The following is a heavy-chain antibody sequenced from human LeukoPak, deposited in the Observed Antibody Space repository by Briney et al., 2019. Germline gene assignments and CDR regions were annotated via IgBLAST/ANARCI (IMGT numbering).Heavy chain of an antibody. Sequence: SQTLSLTCTVSGGSISSGSYYWSWVRQPAGKGLEWIGHIYSSGSTTYNPSLKSRVTISVDTSKNQFSLKLSSVTAADTAVYYCARAQYDFSYYYFDYWGQGTLVTVSS. CDR1: GGSISSGSYY. V-gene: IGHV4-61*09. J-gene: IGHJ4*02. D-gene: IGHD3-3*01. CDR2: IYSSGST. CDR3: ARAQYDFSYYYFDY.